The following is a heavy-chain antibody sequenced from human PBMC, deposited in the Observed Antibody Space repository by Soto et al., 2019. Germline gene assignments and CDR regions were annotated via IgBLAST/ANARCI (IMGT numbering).Heavy chain of an antibody. Sequence: SETLSLTCTVSGGSISSYYWSWIRQPPGKGLEWIGYIYYSGSTNYNPSLKSRVTISVDTSKNQFSLKLSSVTAADTAVYYCARAVVPAAIYNWFDPWGQGTLVTVSS. CDR2: IYYSGST. J-gene: IGHJ5*02. CDR1: GGSISSYY. CDR3: ARAVVPAAIYNWFDP. D-gene: IGHD2-2*01. V-gene: IGHV4-59*08.